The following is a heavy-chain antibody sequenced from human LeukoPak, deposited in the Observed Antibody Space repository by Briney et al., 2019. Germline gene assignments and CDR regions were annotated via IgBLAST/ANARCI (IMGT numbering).Heavy chain of an antibody. J-gene: IGHJ6*02. CDR3: AKALKGIVATITYYYYYGMDV. Sequence: PGGSLRLSCAASGFTFTNYAMSWVRQAPGKGLGWVSAISGSGGSTYYADSVKGRFTISRDNSKNTLYLQMNSLRAEDTAVYYCAKALKGIVATITYYYYYGMDVWGQGTTVTVSS. CDR2: ISGSGGST. D-gene: IGHD5-12*01. CDR1: GFTFTNYA. V-gene: IGHV3-23*01.